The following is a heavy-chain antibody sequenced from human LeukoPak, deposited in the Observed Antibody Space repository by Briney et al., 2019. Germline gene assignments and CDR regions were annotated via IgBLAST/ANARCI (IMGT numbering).Heavy chain of an antibody. J-gene: IGHJ3*02. V-gene: IGHV2-5*01. CDR1: GFSLSTSGVG. CDR2: IYWNDDM. D-gene: IGHD4/OR15-4a*01. CDR3: AHLMVQTTIGAFDI. Sequence: SGPTLVNPTQTLTLTCTFSGFSLSTSGVGVGWIRQPPGKALEWLALIYWNDDMHYSPSLKTRLTITKDTSKNQLVLTMTNMDPVDTATYYCAHLMVQTTIGAFDIWGQGTMVIVSP.